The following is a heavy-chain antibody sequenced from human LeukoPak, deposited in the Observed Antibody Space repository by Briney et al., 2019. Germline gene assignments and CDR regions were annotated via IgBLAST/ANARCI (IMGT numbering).Heavy chain of an antibody. Sequence: GGSLRLSCAASGFTFSSYAMSWVRQAPGKGLEWVSAMSGSGGSTYYADSVKGRFTISRDNSKNTLYLQMNSLRAEDTAVYYCAKGGYCSGGSCYPYYFDYWGQGTLVTVSS. CDR2: MSGSGGST. J-gene: IGHJ4*02. CDR3: AKGGYCSGGSCYPYYFDY. D-gene: IGHD2-15*01. CDR1: GFTFSSYA. V-gene: IGHV3-23*01.